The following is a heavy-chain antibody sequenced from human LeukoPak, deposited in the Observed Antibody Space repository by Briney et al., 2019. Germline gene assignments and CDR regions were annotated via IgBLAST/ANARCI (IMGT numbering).Heavy chain of an antibody. J-gene: IGHJ5*02. D-gene: IGHD6-19*01. V-gene: IGHV3-74*01. CDR2: INTDGSST. CDR1: GFTFSSYW. CDR3: ARAVADPEGWFDP. Sequence: GGSLRLSCAASGFTFSSYWMHWVRQAPGKGLVWVSRINTDGSSTSYADSVKGRFTISRDNAKNTLYLQMNSLRAEGTAVYYCARAVADPEGWFDPWGQGTLVTVSS.